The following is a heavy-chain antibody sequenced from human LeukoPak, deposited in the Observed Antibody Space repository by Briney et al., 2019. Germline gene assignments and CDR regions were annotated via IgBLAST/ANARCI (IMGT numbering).Heavy chain of an antibody. J-gene: IGHJ3*02. CDR2: ISGSGGST. CDR3: ANSYYYDSSGYPNDAFDI. V-gene: IGHV3-23*01. CDR1: GFTFSSYA. Sequence: GGSLRLSCAASGFTFSSYAMSWVRQAPGKGLEWVSAISGSGGSTCYADSVKGRFTISRDNSKNTLYLQMNSLRAEDTAVYYCANSYYYDSSGYPNDAFDIWGQGTMVTVSS. D-gene: IGHD3-22*01.